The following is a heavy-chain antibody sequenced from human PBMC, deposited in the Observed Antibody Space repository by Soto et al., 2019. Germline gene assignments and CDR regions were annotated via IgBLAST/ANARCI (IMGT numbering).Heavy chain of an antibody. D-gene: IGHD2-15*01. CDR3: ATDRGYCSGGSCIYNCFGP. J-gene: IGHJ5*02. CDR1: GGTFSSYA. CDR2: LIPIFGTA. Sequence: QVQLVQSGAEVKKPGSSVKVSCKASGGTFSSYAISWVRQAPGQGLEWMGGLIPIFGTANYEQKFQGRVTITADESTSTAYMELSSLRSEDTAVYYCATDRGYCSGGSCIYNCFGPWGQGTLVTVSS. V-gene: IGHV1-69*12.